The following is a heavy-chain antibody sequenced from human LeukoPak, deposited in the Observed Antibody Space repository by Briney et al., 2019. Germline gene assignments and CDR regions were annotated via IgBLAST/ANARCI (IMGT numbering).Heavy chain of an antibody. CDR2: INPDGSQK. CDR3: AAWTDRGYNF. J-gene: IGHJ4*02. CDR1: GFTFSGSW. Sequence: GDSLRLSCAASGFTFSGSWMNWVRQAPGKGLEWVANINPDGSQKRFVDSVVGRFTMSRDNAKNSLYLQMNSLRVEDTAVFYCAAWTDRGYNFWGQGTLVTVSS. D-gene: IGHD5-24*01. V-gene: IGHV3-7*01.